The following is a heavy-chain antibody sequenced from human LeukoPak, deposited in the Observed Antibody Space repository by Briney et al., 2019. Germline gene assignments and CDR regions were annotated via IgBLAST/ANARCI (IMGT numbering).Heavy chain of an antibody. CDR2: ISSGGSTR. CDR3: ASTAAGTRAFDI. CDR1: GFTFSDYY. J-gene: IGHJ3*02. Sequence: GGSLRLSCAASGFTFSDYYMSWIRQAPGKGLEWVSYISSGGSTRYYADSVKGRFTISRDNAKNSLYLQMNSLRAEDTAVYYCASTAAGTRAFDIWGQGTMVTVSS. D-gene: IGHD6-13*01. V-gene: IGHV3-11*04.